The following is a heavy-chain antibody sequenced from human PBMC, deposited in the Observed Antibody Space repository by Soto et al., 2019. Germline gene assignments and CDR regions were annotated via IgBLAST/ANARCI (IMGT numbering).Heavy chain of an antibody. CDR1: GGSISSRDSY. CDR2: FHYSGST. CDR3: ARGFGRSHFDY. D-gene: IGHD3-16*01. Sequence: QVQVQESGPGLVRPSETLSLTCTVSGGSISSRDSYWGWIRQPPGKGLEWIGSFHYSGSTYYNPSLKSRVTISVDTSKNQLSLSVTSVTAADTAVYYCARGFGRSHFDYWGQGTLVTVSS. V-gene: IGHV4-39*01. J-gene: IGHJ4*02.